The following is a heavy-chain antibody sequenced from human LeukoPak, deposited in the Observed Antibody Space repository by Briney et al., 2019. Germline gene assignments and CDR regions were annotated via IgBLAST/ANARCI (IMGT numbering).Heavy chain of an antibody. D-gene: IGHD6-19*01. CDR2: IYYSGST. CDR1: GGSISSSSYY. Sequence: SETLSLTCTVSGGSISSSSYYWGWIRQPPGKGLEWIGSIYYSGSTYYNPSLKSRVTISVDTSKNQFSLKLSSVTAADTAVYYCARLPRGWSGRNDYWGQGTLVTVSS. V-gene: IGHV4-39*01. CDR3: ARLPRGWSGRNDY. J-gene: IGHJ4*02.